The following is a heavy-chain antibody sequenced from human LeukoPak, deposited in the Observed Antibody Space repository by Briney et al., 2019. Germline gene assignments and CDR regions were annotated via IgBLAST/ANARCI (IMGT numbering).Heavy chain of an antibody. V-gene: IGHV3-53*01. CDR2: IYSGGST. CDR3: ARDWYSSSAGLDP. D-gene: IGHD6-6*01. CDR1: GFTVSSKY. Sequence: GGSLRLSCAASGFTVSSKYMSWVRQAPGKGLEWVSVIYSGGSTYYADSVKGRFTISRDNSKNTLYLQMSSLKAEDTAVYYCARDWYSSSAGLDPWGQGTLVTVSS. J-gene: IGHJ5*02.